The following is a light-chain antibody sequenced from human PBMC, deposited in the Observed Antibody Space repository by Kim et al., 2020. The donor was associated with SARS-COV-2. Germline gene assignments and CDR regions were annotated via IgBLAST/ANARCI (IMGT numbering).Light chain of an antibody. CDR3: QQYDNY. CDR1: KSNSMW. J-gene: IGKJ2*01. CDR2: KAS. Sequence: SPLSASVGDRVIITCRASKSNSMWLAWYQQKPGKAPKLLISKASSLQSGVPSRFSGSGSGTEFTLTISSLQPDDFGTYYCQQYDNYFGQGTKLEI. V-gene: IGKV1-5*03.